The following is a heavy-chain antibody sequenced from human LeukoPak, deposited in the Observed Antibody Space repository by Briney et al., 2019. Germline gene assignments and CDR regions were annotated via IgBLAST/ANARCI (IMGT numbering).Heavy chain of an antibody. CDR1: GFTFSSYA. CDR2: ISASGGTT. Sequence: GGSLRLSCAASGFTFSSYAMSWVRQAPGKGLEWVSAISASGGTTYYADSVKGRFTISRDNSKNTLNLQMNSLRAEDTAVYYCAKDQMRRYYDSSHWGQGTLVTVFS. CDR3: AKDQMRRYYDSSH. V-gene: IGHV3-23*01. D-gene: IGHD3-22*01. J-gene: IGHJ4*02.